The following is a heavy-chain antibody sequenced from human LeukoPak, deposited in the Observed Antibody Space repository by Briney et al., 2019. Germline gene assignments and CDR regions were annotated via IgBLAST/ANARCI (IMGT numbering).Heavy chain of an antibody. D-gene: IGHD6-13*01. V-gene: IGHV1-46*01. Sequence: ASVKVSCKASGYTFTSYYMHWVRQAPGQGLEWMGIINPSGGSTSYAQKFQGRVTVTADKSTSTAYMELSSLRSEDTAVYYCARGRIAAAGTDYWGQGTLVTVSS. CDR3: ARGRIAAAGTDY. CDR1: GYTFTSYY. CDR2: INPSGGST. J-gene: IGHJ4*02.